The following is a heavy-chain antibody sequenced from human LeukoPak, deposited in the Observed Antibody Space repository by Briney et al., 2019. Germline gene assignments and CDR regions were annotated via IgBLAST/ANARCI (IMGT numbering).Heavy chain of an antibody. CDR1: GFTFSDYW. J-gene: IGHJ4*02. CDR3: ARGRRTGTYFDY. Sequence: GGSLRLSCAASGFTFSDYWMTWVRQAPGKGLEWVANIKQDGSEKYYVDSVKGRFTISRDNAKNSLYLQMNSLRAEDTAVYYCARGRRTGTYFDYWGQGTLVTVSS. CDR2: IKQDGSEK. V-gene: IGHV3-7*01. D-gene: IGHD1-1*01.